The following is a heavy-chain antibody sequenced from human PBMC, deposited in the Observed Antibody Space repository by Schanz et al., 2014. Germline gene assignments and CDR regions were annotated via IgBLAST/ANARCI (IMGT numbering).Heavy chain of an antibody. Sequence: EVQLLESGGGLVQPGGSLRLSCAASGFTFSSYAMSWVRQAPGKGLDWVSAISGSGGSTYYADSVKARFTISRDNSKSALYLQMNSLKPEDTAVYYCAIYRGYCRVAGSYRELEYWGQGTLVTVSS. CDR1: GFTFSSYA. V-gene: IGHV3-23*01. CDR3: AIYRGYCRVAGSYRELEY. CDR2: ISGSGGST. J-gene: IGHJ4*02. D-gene: IGHD3-10*01.